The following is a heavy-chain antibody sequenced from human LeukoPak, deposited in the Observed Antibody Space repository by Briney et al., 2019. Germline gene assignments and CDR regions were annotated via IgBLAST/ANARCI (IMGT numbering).Heavy chain of an antibody. CDR1: GGTLSSYA. D-gene: IGHD4-17*01. CDR2: IIPIFGTA. J-gene: IGHJ3*02. CDR3: ASYYAGYGDYRGTPNAFDI. V-gene: IGHV1-69*05. Sequence: SVKVSCKASGGTLSSYAISWVRQAPGQGLEWMGGIIPIFGTANYAQKFQGRVTITTDESTSTAYMELSSLRSEDTAVYYCASYYAGYGDYRGTPNAFDIWGQGTMVTVSS.